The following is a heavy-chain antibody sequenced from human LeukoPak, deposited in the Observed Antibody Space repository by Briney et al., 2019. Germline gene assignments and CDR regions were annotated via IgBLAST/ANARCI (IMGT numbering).Heavy chain of an antibody. D-gene: IGHD3-16*01. Sequence: SETLSLTCAVYGGSFSAYYWSWVRQSPEKGLEWIGQIDHSGVTDYNPSLKSRVTISVDASKNQFSLKLRSVTAADTAVYYCARDVCTSPVNCYAASNYWGQGTLVIVSS. CDR3: ARDVCTSPVNCYAASNY. CDR2: IDHSGVT. J-gene: IGHJ4*02. CDR1: GGSFSAYY. V-gene: IGHV4-34*01.